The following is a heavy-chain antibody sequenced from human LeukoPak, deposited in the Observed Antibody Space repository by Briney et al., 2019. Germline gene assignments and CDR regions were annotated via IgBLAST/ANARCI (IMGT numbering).Heavy chain of an antibody. CDR3: ARDRNTMVRGVIISVFDP. D-gene: IGHD3-10*01. J-gene: IGHJ5*02. CDR1: GGSISSYY. CDR2: IYYSGST. V-gene: IGHV4-59*01. Sequence: PSETLSLTCTVSGGSISSYYWSWLRQPPGKGLGWIGYIYYSGSTNYNPSLKSRVTISVDTSKNQFSLKLSSVTAADTAVYYCARDRNTMVRGVIISVFDPWGQGTLVTVSS.